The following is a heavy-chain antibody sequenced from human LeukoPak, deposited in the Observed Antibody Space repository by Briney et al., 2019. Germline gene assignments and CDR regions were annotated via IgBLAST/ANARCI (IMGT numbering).Heavy chain of an antibody. Sequence: GGSLRLSCAASGFTFSNAWMSWARQAPGKGLEWVGRIKSKADGGTTDYAAPVKGRFTISRDDSKNTLYLQMNSLKTEDTAVYYCTTVSWKTTNWFDPWGQGTLVTVSS. D-gene: IGHD4-11*01. J-gene: IGHJ5*02. V-gene: IGHV3-15*01. CDR1: GFTFSNAW. CDR3: TTVSWKTTNWFDP. CDR2: IKSKADGGTT.